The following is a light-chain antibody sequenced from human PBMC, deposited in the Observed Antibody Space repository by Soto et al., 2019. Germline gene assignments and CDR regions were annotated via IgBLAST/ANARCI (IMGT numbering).Light chain of an antibody. Sequence: EIVLTQSPATLSLSPGQRATLSCRASQSAGTAFAWFQQKPGQPPRLLIYDASKRATGIPARFAGSGSGTEFTLTISSLAPEDFAVYYCQQRYNMITFGQGTRLEI. CDR3: QQRYNMIT. J-gene: IGKJ5*01. CDR2: DAS. CDR1: QSAGTA. V-gene: IGKV3-11*01.